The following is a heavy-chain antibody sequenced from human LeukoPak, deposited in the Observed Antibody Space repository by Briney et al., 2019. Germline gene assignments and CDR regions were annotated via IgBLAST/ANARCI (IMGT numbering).Heavy chain of an antibody. CDR1: GFTFSTYG. D-gene: IGHD5-24*01. CDR2: ISGSGGST. Sequence: GGSLRLSCAASGFTFSTYGMHWVRQAPGKGLEWVSAISGSGGSTYYADSVKGRFTISRDNSKNTLYLQMNSLRAEDTAVYYCAKGPGGREMATIYFDYWGQGTLVTVSS. V-gene: IGHV3-23*01. CDR3: AKGPGGREMATIYFDY. J-gene: IGHJ4*02.